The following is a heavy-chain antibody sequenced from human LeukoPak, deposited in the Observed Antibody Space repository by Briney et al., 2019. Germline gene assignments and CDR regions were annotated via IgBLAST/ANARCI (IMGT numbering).Heavy chain of an antibody. Sequence: GGPLRLSCAASGFTFGSYGMHWVRQAPGKGLEWVAVISYDGSNKYYADSVKGRFTISRDNSKNTLYLQMNSLRAEDTAVYYCAKDWHRDYGYNEIGYFDYWGQGTLVTVSS. CDR2: ISYDGSNK. CDR3: AKDWHRDYGYNEIGYFDY. J-gene: IGHJ4*02. V-gene: IGHV3-30*18. CDR1: GFTFGSYG. D-gene: IGHD5-24*01.